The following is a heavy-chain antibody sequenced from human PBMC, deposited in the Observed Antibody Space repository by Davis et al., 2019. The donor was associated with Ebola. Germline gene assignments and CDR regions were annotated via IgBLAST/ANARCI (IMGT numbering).Heavy chain of an antibody. J-gene: IGHJ5*02. D-gene: IGHD2-15*01. V-gene: IGHV4-34*01. Sequence: PGGSLRLSCAVYGGSFSGYYWSWIRQPPGKGLEWIGEINHSGSTNYNPSLKSRVTISVDTSKNQFSLKLSSVTAADTAVYYCARNYCSGGSCFTAGVLSPWGQGTLVTVSS. CDR3: ARNYCSGGSCFTAGVLSP. CDR2: INHSGST. CDR1: GGSFSGYY.